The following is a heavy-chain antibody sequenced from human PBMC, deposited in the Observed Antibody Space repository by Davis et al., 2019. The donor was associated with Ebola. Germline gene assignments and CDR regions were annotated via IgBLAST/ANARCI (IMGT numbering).Heavy chain of an antibody. J-gene: IGHJ3*02. CDR1: GFIFSNYW. CDR3: ARGITIFGVVVHDAFDI. Sequence: GGSLRLSCAASGFIFSNYWMSWVRQAPGKGPEWVAIIKQDGGEKYYVDSVKGRFTISRDNAKNTLYLQMNSLRAEDTAVYYYARGITIFGVVVHDAFDIWGQGTMVTVSS. V-gene: IGHV3-7*01. D-gene: IGHD3-3*01. CDR2: IKQDGGEK.